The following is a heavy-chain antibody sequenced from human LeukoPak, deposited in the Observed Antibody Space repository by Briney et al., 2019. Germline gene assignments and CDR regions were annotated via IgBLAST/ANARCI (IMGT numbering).Heavy chain of an antibody. J-gene: IGHJ4*02. D-gene: IGHD5-18*01. CDR2: IYYSGST. CDR3: ARARHGYIYGYRPNELGHFFDY. Sequence: SETLSLTCTVSGGSISRSGYYWGWIRQTPGKGLEWIGSIYYSGSTYYKSSLKSRVTISLDTSKNQFSLKLSSVTAADTAVYYCARARHGYIYGYRPNELGHFFDYWGQGTLVTVSS. V-gene: IGHV4-39*07. CDR1: GGSISRSGYY.